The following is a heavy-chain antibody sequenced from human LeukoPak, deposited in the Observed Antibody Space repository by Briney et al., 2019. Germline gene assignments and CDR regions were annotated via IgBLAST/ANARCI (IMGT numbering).Heavy chain of an antibody. CDR1: GFTFSNAW. V-gene: IGHV3-15*01. D-gene: IGHD2-2*01. Sequence: WGSLRLSCAASGFTFSNAWMSWVRQAPGRGLEWVGRIKSKTDGGTIDHAAPVKGRFTISSDDSKNTLYLQMNSLKSEDTAVYYCTAGGPVMVPAARFWGQGTLVTVSS. CDR3: TAGGPVMVPAARF. CDR2: IKSKTDGGTI. J-gene: IGHJ4*02.